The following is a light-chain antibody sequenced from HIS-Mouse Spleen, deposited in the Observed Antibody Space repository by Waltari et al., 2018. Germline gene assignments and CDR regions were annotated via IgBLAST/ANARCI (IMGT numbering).Light chain of an antibody. Sequence: DIQLTQSPSFLSASVGDRVTITCRASQGISSYLAWYQQKPGKAPKLLIYAASTLQSGVPSRFSGSGSGTEFTLTISRLQPEDFATYYCQQLNSYPPTFGQGTKVEI. CDR2: AAS. CDR3: QQLNSYPPT. CDR1: QGISSY. J-gene: IGKJ1*01. V-gene: IGKV1-9*01.